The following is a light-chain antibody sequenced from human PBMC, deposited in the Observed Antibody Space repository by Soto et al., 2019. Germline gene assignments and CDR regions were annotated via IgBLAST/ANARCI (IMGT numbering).Light chain of an antibody. CDR3: HQYNSYSWT. CDR2: DAS. Sequence: DIQMTQSPSTLSASVGDRATLTCRASHSLSSWLAWYQQKPGKAPTLLIYDASSLESGVRSRFSGSGSGTAFTLTISSLQPDDFATYYCHQYNSYSWTFGQGTKVDI. CDR1: HSLSSW. J-gene: IGKJ1*01. V-gene: IGKV1-5*01.